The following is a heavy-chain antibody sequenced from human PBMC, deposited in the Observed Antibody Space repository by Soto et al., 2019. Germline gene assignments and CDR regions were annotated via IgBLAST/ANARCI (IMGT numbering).Heavy chain of an antibody. CDR1: GGSISSSSYY. CDR3: ASHLRGYSYGLGLGY. V-gene: IGHV4-39*01. Sequence: PSETLSLTCTVSGGSISSSSYYWGWIRQPPGKGLEWIGSIYYSGSTYYNPSLKSRVTISVDTSKNQFSLKLSSVTAADTAVYYCASHLRGYSYGLGLGYWGQGTLVTVSS. CDR2: IYYSGST. J-gene: IGHJ4*02. D-gene: IGHD5-18*01.